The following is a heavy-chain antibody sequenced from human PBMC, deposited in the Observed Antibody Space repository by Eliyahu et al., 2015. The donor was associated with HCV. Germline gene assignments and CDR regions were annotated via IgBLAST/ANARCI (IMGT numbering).Heavy chain of an antibody. CDR3: ARANYDFWSGYRNWFDP. CDR1: GGSISSYY. Sequence: QVQLQESGPGLVKPSETLSLTCTVSGGSISSYYWSWIRQPPGKGLEWIGYIYYSGSTNXNPPLKSRVTISVDTSKNQFSLKLSSVTAADTAVYYCARANYDFWSGYRNWFDPWGQGTLVTVSS. CDR2: IYYSGST. V-gene: IGHV4-59*01. J-gene: IGHJ5*02. D-gene: IGHD3-3*01.